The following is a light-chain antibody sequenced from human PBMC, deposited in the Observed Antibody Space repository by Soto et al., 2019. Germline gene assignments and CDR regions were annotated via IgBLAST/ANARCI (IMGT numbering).Light chain of an antibody. V-gene: IGKV3-15*01. J-gene: IGKJ1*01. CDR3: QQYNKLPPWT. Sequence: EVVMTQSPATLSVSPGERATLSCRASQSVSSNLAWYQQKPGQAPRLLIYGASTRATGIPARFSGSGSGTEFTLTLSSLQAEEYAVYYCQQYNKLPPWTFGQGTKVEIK. CDR1: QSVSSN. CDR2: GAS.